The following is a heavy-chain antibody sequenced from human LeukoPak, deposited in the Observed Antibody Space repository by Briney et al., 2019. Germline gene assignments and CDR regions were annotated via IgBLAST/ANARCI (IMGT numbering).Heavy chain of an antibody. Sequence: SETLSLTCVVSGGSFSGYYWSWIRQPPGKGLEWIGEINNSGSTNYNPSLKSRVTISVDTSKNQFSLKLSSVTAADTAVYYCARDRYIAGMDVWGKGTTVTISS. CDR2: INNSGST. J-gene: IGHJ6*04. D-gene: IGHD1-14*01. CDR1: GGSFSGYY. CDR3: ARDRYIAGMDV. V-gene: IGHV4-34*01.